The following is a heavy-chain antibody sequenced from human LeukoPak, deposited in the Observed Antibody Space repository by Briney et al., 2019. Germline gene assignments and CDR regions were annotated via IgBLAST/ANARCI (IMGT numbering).Heavy chain of an antibody. V-gene: IGHV3-7*05. CDR3: ASQVTIFGGGKYFDY. J-gene: IGHJ4*02. D-gene: IGHD3-3*01. CDR1: GFTFSYYW. Sequence: GGSLRLSCAASGFTFSYYWMTWVRQAPGKELEWVANINEEGSEKYYVDSVKGRFTISRDNAKKSLYLHMNSLRAEDTAVYYCASQVTIFGGGKYFDYWGQGTLVTVSS. CDR2: INEEGSEK.